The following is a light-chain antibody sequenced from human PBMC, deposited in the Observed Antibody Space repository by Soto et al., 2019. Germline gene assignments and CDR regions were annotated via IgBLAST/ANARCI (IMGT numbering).Light chain of an antibody. CDR1: QSISSW. Sequence: DIQMTQSTSTLSASFGDRVTITCRASQSISSWLAWYQQKPGKAPKLLIHDASSLQSGVPSRFSGSASGTESTLTISSLKPDDFATYYCQQYYTHGTFGQGTKVDIK. V-gene: IGKV1-5*01. CDR3: QQYYTHGT. CDR2: DAS. J-gene: IGKJ1*01.